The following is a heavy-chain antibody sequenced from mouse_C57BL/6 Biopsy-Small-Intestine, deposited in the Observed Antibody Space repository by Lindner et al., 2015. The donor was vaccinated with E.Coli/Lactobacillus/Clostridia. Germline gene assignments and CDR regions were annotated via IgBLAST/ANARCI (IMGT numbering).Heavy chain of an antibody. V-gene: IGHV1-64*01. CDR1: GYSFTNFY. CDR2: INPTGGST. CDR3: VRDPRGPLEWAKWAFAVDAFDI. Sequence: SVKVSCKASGYSFTNFYVHWVRQAPGQGLEWMGIINPTGGSTIYAQRFQGRVTMTRDTPTSTVYMDLSSLRPDDTAVYYCVRDPRGPLEWAKWAFAVDAFDIWGQGAMVTVPS. D-gene: IGHD1-3*01. J-gene: IGHJ3*01.